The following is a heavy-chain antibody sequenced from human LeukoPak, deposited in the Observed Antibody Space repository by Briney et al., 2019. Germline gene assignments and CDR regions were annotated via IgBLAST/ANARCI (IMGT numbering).Heavy chain of an antibody. Sequence: RGSLRLSCAASGFTVSSNYMSWVRQAPGKGLEWVSVIYSGGSTYYADSVKGRFTISRDNSKNTLYLQMNSLRAEDTAVYYCARGIMITFGGVIDYWGQGTLVTVSS. CDR2: IYSGGST. V-gene: IGHV3-53*01. D-gene: IGHD3-16*01. CDR1: GFTVSSNY. J-gene: IGHJ4*02. CDR3: ARGIMITFGGVIDY.